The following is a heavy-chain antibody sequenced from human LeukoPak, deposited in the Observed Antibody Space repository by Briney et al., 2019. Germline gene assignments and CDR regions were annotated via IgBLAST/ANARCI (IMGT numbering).Heavy chain of an antibody. J-gene: IGHJ5*02. D-gene: IGHD3-22*01. CDR3: AKDTYYYDSSGYPA. Sequence: QAGGSLRLSCAASGFTFSSYAMSWVRQAPGKGLEWVSAISGSGGSTYYADSVKGRFTISRDNSKNTLYLQMNSLRAEDTAVYYCAKDTYYYDSSGYPAWGQGTLVTVSS. CDR1: GFTFSSYA. V-gene: IGHV3-23*01. CDR2: ISGSGGST.